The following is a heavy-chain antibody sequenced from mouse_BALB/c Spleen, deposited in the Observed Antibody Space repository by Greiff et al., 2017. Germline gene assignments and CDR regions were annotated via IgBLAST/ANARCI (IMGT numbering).Heavy chain of an antibody. CDR1: GFTFSSYT. CDR3: ARSRGRAMDY. J-gene: IGHJ4*01. V-gene: IGHV5-12-2*01. Sequence: EVQLQESGGGLVQPGGSLKLSCAASGFTFSSYTMSWVRQTPEKRLEWVAYISNGGGSTYYPDTVKGRFTISRDNAKNTLYLQMSSLKSEDTAMYYCARSRGRAMDYWGQGTSVTVSS. CDR2: ISNGGGST.